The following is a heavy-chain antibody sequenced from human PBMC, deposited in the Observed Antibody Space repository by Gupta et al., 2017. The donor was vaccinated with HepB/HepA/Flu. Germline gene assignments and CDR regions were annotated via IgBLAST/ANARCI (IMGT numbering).Heavy chain of an antibody. V-gene: IGHV3-23*01. CDR1: GFTFSTYV. D-gene: IGHD6-13*01. CDR3: AKEGFEHQLVRDFDY. J-gene: IGHJ4*02. Sequence: EVQMLESGGGLVQPGGSLRLSCAASGFTFSTYVMSWVRQAPGKGLEGCSSISGSGGSTYYAHSVKGRFTISRDKSKNKLYLQMNSLRAADTAVYYCAKEGFEHQLVRDFDYWGQGTLVTVSS. CDR2: ISGSGGST.